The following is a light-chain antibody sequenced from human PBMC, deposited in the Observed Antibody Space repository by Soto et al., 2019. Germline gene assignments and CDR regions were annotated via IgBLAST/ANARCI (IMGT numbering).Light chain of an antibody. J-gene: IGKJ4*01. V-gene: IGKV3-20*01. CDR2: GAS. Sequence: EIVLTQSPGTLSLSLGERATLSCRASQSVSSSYLAWYQQKPGQAPRLLIYGASSRATGIPDRFSDSGSGTDFTLTISRLEPEDFAVYYCQQYGSSPPLTFGGGTKVEIK. CDR1: QSVSSSY. CDR3: QQYGSSPPLT.